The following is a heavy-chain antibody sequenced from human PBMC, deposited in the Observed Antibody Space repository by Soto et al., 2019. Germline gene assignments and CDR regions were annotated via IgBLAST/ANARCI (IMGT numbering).Heavy chain of an antibody. CDR1: GFTFSSYG. J-gene: IGHJ5*02. D-gene: IGHD3-22*01. V-gene: IGHV3-30*18. CDR3: AKASLYYDSSGYYYRDNWFDP. CDR2: ISNDGSNK. Sequence: GGSLRLSCAASGFTFSSYGMHWVRQAPGKGLEWVAVISNDGSNKYYADSVKGRFTISRDNSKNTLYLQMNSLRAEDTAVYYCAKASLYYDSSGYYYRDNWFDPWGQGTLVTVSS.